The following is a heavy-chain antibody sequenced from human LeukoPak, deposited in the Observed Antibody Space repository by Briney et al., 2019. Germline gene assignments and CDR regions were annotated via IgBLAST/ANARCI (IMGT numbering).Heavy chain of an antibody. V-gene: IGHV3-23*01. CDR2: ISGSGGST. CDR1: GFTFSSYA. Sequence: PGGSLRLSCAASGFTFSSYAMSWFRQAPGKGLEWVSAISGSGGSTYYAESVKGRFTISRDNSKNTLYLQMNSLRAEDTAVYYCAKSVYYDFWRGWVDYWGQGTLVTVSS. J-gene: IGHJ4*02. CDR3: AKSVYYDFWRGWVDY. D-gene: IGHD3-3*01.